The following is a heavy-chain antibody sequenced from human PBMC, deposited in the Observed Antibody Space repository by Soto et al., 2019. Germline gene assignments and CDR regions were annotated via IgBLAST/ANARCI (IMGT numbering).Heavy chain of an antibody. Sequence: QVPLVQSGAEVKKPGASVKVSCKASGYTFTSYGISWVRQAPGQGLEWMGWISAYNGNTNYAQKFQGRVTMTTDTSTSTAYMELRSLRSDDTAVYYCARTLYYYDSSGALAYWGQGTLVTVSS. CDR1: GYTFTSYG. CDR2: ISAYNGNT. V-gene: IGHV1-18*01. D-gene: IGHD3-22*01. J-gene: IGHJ4*02. CDR3: ARTLYYYDSSGALAY.